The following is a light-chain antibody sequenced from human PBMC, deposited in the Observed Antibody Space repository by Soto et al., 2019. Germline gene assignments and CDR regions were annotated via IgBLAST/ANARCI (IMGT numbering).Light chain of an antibody. CDR2: WAS. CDR3: QQCYSAPLT. J-gene: IGKJ4*01. V-gene: IGKV4-1*01. CDR1: QNILYTNNKNY. Sequence: DIVRTQSPDSLAVSLGGRATINCKSSQNILYTNNKNYLVWYQQKPGQPPKLLISWASTRESGVPDRFSGSGSGTDFTLTISSLQADDVAVYYCQQCYSAPLTFGGGTKVEI.